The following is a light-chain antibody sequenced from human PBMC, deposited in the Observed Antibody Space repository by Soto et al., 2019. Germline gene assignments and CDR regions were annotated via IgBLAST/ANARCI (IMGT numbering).Light chain of an antibody. J-gene: IGKJ2*01. CDR1: QRVGSN. CDR2: GES. CDR3: QQYSNWPFT. V-gene: IGKV3-15*01. Sequence: EIVMTQSPATLSVSPGERVTLSCRASQRVGSNLAWYQQKPGQVPRLLIYGESSMATGIPTTFSGSGSGAEITLTISSLQSEDFAIYYCQQYSNWPFTFGQGTKWAIK.